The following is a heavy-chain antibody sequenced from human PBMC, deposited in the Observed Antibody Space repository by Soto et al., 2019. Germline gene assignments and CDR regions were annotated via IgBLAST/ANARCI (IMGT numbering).Heavy chain of an antibody. D-gene: IGHD3-10*01. J-gene: IGHJ6*02. V-gene: IGHV3-30-3*01. CDR2: ISSDGSDK. CDR1: GFTFSSYG. CDR3: ARARLDGAGLIAV. Sequence: QVQLVESGGGVVQPGRSLRLSCAASGFTFSSYGMHWVRQAPGQGVEWVAVISSDGSDKYYADSVKGRFTISRDNSKNTMYVQFNRMRAEDTALYYCARARLDGAGLIAVWGQGTRVTVSS.